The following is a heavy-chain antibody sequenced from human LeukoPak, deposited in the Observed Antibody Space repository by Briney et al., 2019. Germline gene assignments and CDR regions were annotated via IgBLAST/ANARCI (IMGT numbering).Heavy chain of an antibody. CDR2: IIPIFGTA. CDR1: GGTFSSYA. CDR3: AETRGRSHYYYGMDV. Sequence: SVKVSCKASGGTFSSYAISWVRQAPGQGLEWMGGIIPIFGTANYAQKFQGRVTITADESTSTAYMELSSLRSEDTAVYYCAETRGRSHYYYGMDVWGKGTTVTVSS. J-gene: IGHJ6*04. V-gene: IGHV1-69*13. D-gene: IGHD1-1*01.